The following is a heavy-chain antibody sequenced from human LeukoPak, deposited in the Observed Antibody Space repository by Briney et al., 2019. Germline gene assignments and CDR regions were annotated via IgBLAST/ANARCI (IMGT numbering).Heavy chain of an antibody. CDR2: IYTSGST. J-gene: IGHJ4*02. CDR3: ARETLPAAKEPLGFN. D-gene: IGHD2-2*01. Sequence: PSETLSLTCTVSGGSISSGSYYWSWIRQPAGKGLEWIGRIYTSGSTNANPSLKSRVTISVDTSKNQFYLKLSSVTAADTAVYYCARETLPAAKEPLGFNWGQGTLVTVSS. CDR1: GGSISSGSYY. V-gene: IGHV4-61*02.